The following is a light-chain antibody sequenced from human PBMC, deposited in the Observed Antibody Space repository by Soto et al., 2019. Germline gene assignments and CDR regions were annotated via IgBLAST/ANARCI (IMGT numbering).Light chain of an antibody. CDR3: CSYAGGYAHVA. Sequence: QSALTQPRSVSGSPGQSVTISCTGTSSDVGGYDFVSWFQQHPGKAPKLIISDVSKRPLGVPDRFSGSKSGNTASLTISGLQAEDEAEYYCCSYAGGYAHVAFGGGTKLTVL. CDR1: SSDVGGYDF. V-gene: IGLV2-11*01. J-gene: IGLJ2*01. CDR2: DVS.